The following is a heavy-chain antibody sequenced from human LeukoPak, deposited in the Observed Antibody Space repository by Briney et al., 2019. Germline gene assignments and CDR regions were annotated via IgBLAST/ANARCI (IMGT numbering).Heavy chain of an antibody. J-gene: IGHJ4*02. D-gene: IGHD3-10*02. CDR1: GFTFSSFA. Sequence: PGGSLRLSCAVSGFTFSSFAMSWVRQAPGKGLEWVSGISVSGATTYYADSVKGRFTISRDNSKNTLYLQMSSLRAEDTAVYYCARIQLFHGDFDYWGQGTPVTVSS. V-gene: IGHV3-23*01. CDR3: ARIQLFHGDFDY. CDR2: ISVSGATT.